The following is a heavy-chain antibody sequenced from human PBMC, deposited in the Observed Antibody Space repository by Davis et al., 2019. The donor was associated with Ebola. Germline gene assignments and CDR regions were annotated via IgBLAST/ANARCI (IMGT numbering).Heavy chain of an antibody. Sequence: MPGGSLRLSCAVYGGSFSGYYWSWIRQPPGKGLEWIGEINHSGSTNYNPSLKSRVTISVDTSKNQFSLKLSSVTAADTAVYYCARDQRYFDLWGRGTLVTVSS. CDR2: INHSGST. J-gene: IGHJ2*01. V-gene: IGHV4-34*01. CDR3: ARDQRYFDL. CDR1: GGSFSGYY.